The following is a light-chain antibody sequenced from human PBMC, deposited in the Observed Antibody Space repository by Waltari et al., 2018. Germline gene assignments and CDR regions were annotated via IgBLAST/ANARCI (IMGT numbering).Light chain of an antibody. CDR2: GAT. J-gene: IGKJ2*01. CDR1: QSVSSN. Sequence: EIVMTQSPATLSVYPGERATLSCRASQSVSSNLAWYQHKPGQAPRLLIYGATTRATGIPARFSGSGSGTEFTLTISSMQSEDFAVYYCQQYNNWPPYTFGQGTKLEIK. V-gene: IGKV3-15*01. CDR3: QQYNNWPPYT.